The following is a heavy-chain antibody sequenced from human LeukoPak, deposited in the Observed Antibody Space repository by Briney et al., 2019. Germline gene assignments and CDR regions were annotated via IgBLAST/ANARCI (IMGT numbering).Heavy chain of an antibody. D-gene: IGHD3-22*01. CDR3: ARMPRGNYDSSGYYDY. CDR1: GGSFSGYY. CDR2: INHSGST. Sequence: TASETLSLTCAVYGGSFSGYYWSWIRQPPGKGLEWIGEINHSGSTNYNPSLKSRVTISVDTSKNQFSLKLSSVTAADTAVYYCARMPRGNYDSSGYYDYWGQRTLVTVSS. V-gene: IGHV4-34*01. J-gene: IGHJ4*02.